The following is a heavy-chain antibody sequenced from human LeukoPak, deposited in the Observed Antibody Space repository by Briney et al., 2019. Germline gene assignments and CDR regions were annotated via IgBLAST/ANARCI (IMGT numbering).Heavy chain of an antibody. CDR1: GGSISSSSYY. D-gene: IGHD3-10*01. V-gene: IGHV4-39*07. CDR3: ARVRGGVIMDSLDY. J-gene: IGHJ4*02. CDR2: IYYSGST. Sequence: SETLSLTCTVSGGSISSSSYYWGWIRQPPGKGLEWIGSIYYSGSTYYNPSLKSPVTISVDTSKNQFSLKLSSVTAADTAVYYCARVRGGVIMDSLDYWGQGTLVTVSS.